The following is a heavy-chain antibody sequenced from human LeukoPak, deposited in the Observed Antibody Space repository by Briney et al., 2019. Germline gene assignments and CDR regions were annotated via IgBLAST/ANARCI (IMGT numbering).Heavy chain of an antibody. CDR3: ARELTRANDAFDI. D-gene: IGHD4/OR15-4a*01. V-gene: IGHV1-18*01. J-gene: IGHJ3*02. CDR2: ISAYNGNT. Sequence: ASVKVSCKASGGTFSSYAISWVRQAPGQGLEWMEWISAYNGNTNYAQKLQGRVTMTTDTSTSTAYMELRSLRSDDTAVYYCARELTRANDAFDIWGQGTMVTVSS. CDR1: GGTFSSYA.